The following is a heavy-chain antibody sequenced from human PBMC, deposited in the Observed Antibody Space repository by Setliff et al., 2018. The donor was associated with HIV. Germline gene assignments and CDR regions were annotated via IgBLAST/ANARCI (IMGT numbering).Heavy chain of an antibody. Sequence: PGGSLRLSCAASGFTFSSYFMHWVRQAPGKGLEYVSAISSNGGSTYYADSVKGRFTISRDNSKNTLYLQMGSLRAEGMAVYYCARRGYCSSTTCYYDYWGQGTLVTVSS. CDR1: GFTFSSYF. D-gene: IGHD2-2*01. CDR3: ARRGYCSSTTCYYDY. J-gene: IGHJ4*02. CDR2: ISSNGGST. V-gene: IGHV3-64*02.